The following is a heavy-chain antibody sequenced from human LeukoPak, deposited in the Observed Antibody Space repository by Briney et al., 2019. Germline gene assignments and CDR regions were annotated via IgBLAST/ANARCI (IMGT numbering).Heavy chain of an antibody. CDR1: GGPISSGGYY. Sequence: SETLSLTCTVSGGPISSGGYYWSWIRQHPGKGLEWSEYIYYSGNTFYNPSLESRVTISVDTSKNHFSLKLSSETAADTAVYYCAIEPYYYDSSGYRFFDAFDIWGQGTMVTVAP. V-gene: IGHV4-31*03. D-gene: IGHD3-22*01. J-gene: IGHJ3*02. CDR2: IYYSGNT. CDR3: AIEPYYYDSSGYRFFDAFDI.